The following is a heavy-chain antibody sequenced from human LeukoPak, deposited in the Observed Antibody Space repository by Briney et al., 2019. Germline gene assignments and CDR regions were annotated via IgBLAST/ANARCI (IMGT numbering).Heavy chain of an antibody. V-gene: IGHV3-72*01. D-gene: IGHD3-22*01. Sequence: GGSLRLSCAASGFTLSDYYMVWVRQAPGKGLEWVGRSRNRANSYSTEYAASVKGRFTVSRDDSKNSLYLQMNSLKTEDTAVYYCARGDSSGYSSYWGQGTLVTVSS. CDR1: GFTLSDYY. CDR3: ARGDSSGYSSY. J-gene: IGHJ4*02. CDR2: SRNRANSYST.